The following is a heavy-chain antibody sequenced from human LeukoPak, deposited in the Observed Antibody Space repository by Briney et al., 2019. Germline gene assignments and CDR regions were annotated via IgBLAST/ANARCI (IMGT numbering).Heavy chain of an antibody. J-gene: IGHJ6*03. CDR3: ARRGYTNRFYFYYYMDV. CDR2: IKHSGST. Sequence: SETLSLTCAVYGGSFNDHYWTWIRQSPGKGLEWIGEIKHSGSTNYNPSLKSRVTISVDTSKNQFSLRLSSVTAADTAIYYCARRGYTNRFYFYYYMDVWGKGTTVTISS. CDR1: GGSFNDHY. V-gene: IGHV4-34*01. D-gene: IGHD2-15*01.